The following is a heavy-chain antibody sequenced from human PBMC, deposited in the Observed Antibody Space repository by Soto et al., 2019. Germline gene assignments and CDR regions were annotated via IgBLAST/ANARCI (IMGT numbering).Heavy chain of an antibody. J-gene: IGHJ5*02. CDR3: ARDLGVAANWFDP. V-gene: IGHV3-30-3*01. Sequence: ESGGGVVQPGRSLRLSCAASGFTFSSYAMHWVRQAPGKGLEWVAVISYDGSNKYYADSVKGRFTISRDNSKNTLYLQMNSLRAEDTAVYYCARDLGVAANWFDPWGQGTLVTVSS. CDR1: GFTFSSYA. D-gene: IGHD6-19*01. CDR2: ISYDGSNK.